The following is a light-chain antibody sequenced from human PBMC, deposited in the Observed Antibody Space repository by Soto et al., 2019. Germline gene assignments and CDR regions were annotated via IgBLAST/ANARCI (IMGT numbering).Light chain of an antibody. J-gene: IGKJ1*01. CDR3: QQYGSSGT. CDR2: GAS. CDR1: QSVSSSY. V-gene: IGKV3-20*01. Sequence: EIMLSQSAGTLSLSPGERATLSCRASQSVSSSYLAWYQQKPGQAPRLLIYGASSRATGIPDRFSGSGSGTDFTLTISRLEPEDFAVYYCQQYGSSGTFGQGTKVDIK.